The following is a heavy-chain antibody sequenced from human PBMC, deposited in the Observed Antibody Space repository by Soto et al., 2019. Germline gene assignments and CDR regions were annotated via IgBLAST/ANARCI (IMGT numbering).Heavy chain of an antibody. V-gene: IGHV1-18*01. CDR2: ISASNGNT. CDR3: ARSVAVVSGGDYYYYGMDV. CDR1: GYTFTSNG. Sequence: QVQLVQSGAEVKKPGASVKVSCKASGYTFTSNGISWVRQAPGQGLEGMGWISASNGNTNYAQKLQGRVTMTTDTSTSTAYMELRSLRSDDTAVYYCARSVAVVSGGDYYYYGMDVWGQGTTVTVSS. D-gene: IGHD2-21*01. J-gene: IGHJ6*02.